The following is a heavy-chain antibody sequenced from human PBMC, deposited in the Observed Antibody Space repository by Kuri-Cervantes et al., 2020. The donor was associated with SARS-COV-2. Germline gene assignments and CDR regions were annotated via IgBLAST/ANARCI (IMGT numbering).Heavy chain of an antibody. Sequence: GESLKISCAASGLTFNSYGMHWVRQAPGKGLEWVAVIWYDGSNKYYADSVKGRFTISRDNSKNTLYLQMNSMRAEDTAVYYCARDRGGDGDPIAYNWFDPWGQGTLVTVSS. D-gene: IGHD2-21*02. CDR1: GLTFNSYG. CDR3: ARDRGGDGDPIAYNWFDP. V-gene: IGHV3-33*01. CDR2: IWYDGSNK. J-gene: IGHJ5*02.